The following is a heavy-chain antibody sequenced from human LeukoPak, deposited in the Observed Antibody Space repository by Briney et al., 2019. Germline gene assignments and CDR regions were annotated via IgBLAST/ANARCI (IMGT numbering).Heavy chain of an antibody. J-gene: IGHJ4*02. Sequence: GGSLRLSCAASGFSFSGYGMHWVRQAPGKGLEWVAVISYDGNNKYYADSVKGRFTISRDNSKNTLYLQMNSLRAEDTAVYYCAKSVASDAYWGQGTLVTVSS. V-gene: IGHV3-30*18. CDR3: AKSVASDAY. CDR2: ISYDGNNK. CDR1: GFSFSGYG. D-gene: IGHD5-12*01.